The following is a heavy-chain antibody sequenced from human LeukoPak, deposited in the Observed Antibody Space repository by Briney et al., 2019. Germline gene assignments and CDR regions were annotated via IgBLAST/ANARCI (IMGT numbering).Heavy chain of an antibody. CDR1: GGTFSNDA. Sequence: GASVKVSCKASGGTFSNDAISWVRQSPGQGLEWMGRIIPNLGMALYAQKFKGRVTITADKSPSTAYMELSSLTSEDTAVYFCARGVGDFWGQGTLVAVSS. D-gene: IGHD2-15*01. J-gene: IGHJ4*02. CDR3: ARGVGDF. CDR2: IIPNLGMA. V-gene: IGHV1-69*04.